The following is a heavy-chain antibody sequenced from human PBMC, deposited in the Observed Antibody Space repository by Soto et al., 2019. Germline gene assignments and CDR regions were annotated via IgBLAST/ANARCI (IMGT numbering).Heavy chain of an antibody. D-gene: IGHD5-12*01. CDR1: GGTFSSYA. Sequence: SVKVSCKAAGGTFSSYAISWVRQAPGQGLEWMGGIIPIFGTANYAQKFQGRVTITADESTSTAYMELSSLRSEDTAVYYCARVSPGSGYDYNFDYWGQGTLVTSPQ. CDR3: ARVSPGSGYDYNFDY. CDR2: IIPIFGTA. V-gene: IGHV1-69*13. J-gene: IGHJ4*02.